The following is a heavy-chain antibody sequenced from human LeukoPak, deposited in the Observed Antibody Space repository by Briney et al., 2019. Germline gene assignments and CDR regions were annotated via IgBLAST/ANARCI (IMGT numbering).Heavy chain of an antibody. CDR1: GGTFSSYA. J-gene: IGHJ6*02. D-gene: IGHD1-26*01. Sequence: SVKVSCKASGGTFSSYAISWVRQAPGQGLEWMGRIIPILGIANYAQKFQGRVTITADKSTSTAYMELSSLRSEDTAVYYCARDVGAQNYYYYYGMDVWGQGTTVTVSS. CDR3: ARDVGAQNYYYYYGMDV. CDR2: IIPILGIA. V-gene: IGHV1-69*04.